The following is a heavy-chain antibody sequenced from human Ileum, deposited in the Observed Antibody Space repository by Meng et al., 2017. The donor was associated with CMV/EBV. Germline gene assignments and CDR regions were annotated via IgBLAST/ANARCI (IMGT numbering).Heavy chain of an antibody. D-gene: IGHD2/OR15-2a*01. J-gene: IGHJ6*02. Sequence: GESLKISCAASGFTFSSYWMSWVRQAPGKGLEWVANIKQDGSEKYYVDSVKGRFTISRDNAKNSLYLQMKSLRAEDTGVYYCARDSNRSGRNYYYGLDVWGQGTTVTVSS. CDR2: IKQDGSEK. CDR3: ARDSNRSGRNYYYGLDV. V-gene: IGHV3-7*01. CDR1: GFTFSSYW.